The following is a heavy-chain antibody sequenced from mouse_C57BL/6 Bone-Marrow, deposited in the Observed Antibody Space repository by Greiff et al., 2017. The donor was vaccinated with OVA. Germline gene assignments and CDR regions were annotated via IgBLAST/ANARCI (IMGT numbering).Heavy chain of an antibody. CDR2: LWSDGST. Sequence: QVQLKESGPGLVAPSQRLSITCTVSGFSLTSYGVHWVRQPPGKGLEWLVVLWSDGSTTYNSALKSRLSISKDNTKSQVFLKMTSLQTDDTAMYYCARQGSSYPFAYWGQGTLVTVSA. CDR3: ARQGSSYPFAY. D-gene: IGHD1-1*01. J-gene: IGHJ3*01. CDR1: GFSLTSYG. V-gene: IGHV2-6-1*01.